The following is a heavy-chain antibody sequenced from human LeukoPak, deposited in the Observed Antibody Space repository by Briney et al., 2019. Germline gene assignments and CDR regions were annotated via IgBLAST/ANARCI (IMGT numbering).Heavy chain of an antibody. CDR2: ISYDGRIK. J-gene: IGHJ4*02. D-gene: IGHD5-12*01. Sequence: GGSLRLSCAASGFTFSKYALHWVRQAPGKGLEWVAVISYDGRIKYYADSVKGRFTFSRDNSKSTLYLQMNSLRADDTATYYCASLRGYSAYDLDYWGRGTLVTVSS. V-gene: IGHV3-30*04. CDR3: ASLRGYSAYDLDY. CDR1: GFTFSKYA.